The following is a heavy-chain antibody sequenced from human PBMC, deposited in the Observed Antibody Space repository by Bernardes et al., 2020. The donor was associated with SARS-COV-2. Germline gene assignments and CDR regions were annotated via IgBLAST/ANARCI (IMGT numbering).Heavy chain of an antibody. CDR1: GGAISSSNYY. CDR3: ARRKNYYGSQIRVDWFDP. D-gene: IGHD3-10*01. V-gene: IGHV4-39*01. J-gene: IGHJ5*02. CDR2: IYSSGNS. Sequence: SETLSLTCTVSGGAISSSNYYWGWIRQAPGKGLEWIGSIYSSGNSYYSPSLQSRVTESVDTSKNQFSLRLSFVTAADTAVYYCARRKNYYGSQIRVDWFDPWGQGTLVTVSS.